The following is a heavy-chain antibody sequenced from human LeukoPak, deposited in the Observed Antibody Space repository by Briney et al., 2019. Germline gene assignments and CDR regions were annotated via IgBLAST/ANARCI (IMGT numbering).Heavy chain of an antibody. D-gene: IGHD6-13*01. Sequence: SETLSLTCTVSGGSISSYYWSWIRQPAGKGLEWIGRIYTSGSTNYNPSLKSRVTISVDTSKNQFSLKLSSVTAADTAVYYCARDGIAAAGRANWFDPWGQGTLVTVSS. V-gene: IGHV4-4*07. CDR2: IYTSGST. CDR3: ARDGIAAAGRANWFDP. J-gene: IGHJ5*02. CDR1: GGSISSYY.